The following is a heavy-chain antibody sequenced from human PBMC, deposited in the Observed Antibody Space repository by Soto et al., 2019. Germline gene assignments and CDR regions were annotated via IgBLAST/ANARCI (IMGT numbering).Heavy chain of an antibody. Sequence: QVQLVQSGAEVKKPGASVKVSCKASGYTFTGYYMHWVRQAPGQGLEYMGRINPHSGDTNYVQKFQGRVTMARDTSISTAYMELSSLRSDDTAVYYCARDSSPADENLDDAYDSFDPWGQGTLVTVSS. CDR3: ARDSSPADENLDDAYDSFDP. CDR1: GYTFTGYY. J-gene: IGHJ5*02. V-gene: IGHV1-2*02. D-gene: IGHD3-16*01. CDR2: INPHSGDT.